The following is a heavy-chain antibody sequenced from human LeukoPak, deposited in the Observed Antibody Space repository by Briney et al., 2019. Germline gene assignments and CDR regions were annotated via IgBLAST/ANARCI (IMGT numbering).Heavy chain of an antibody. CDR2: INPNSGGT. V-gene: IGHV1-2*02. Sequence: ASVKVSCKASGYTFTGYYIHWVRQAPGQGLEWMGWINPNSGGTNYAQKFQVRVTLTRDTSIITAYMELSRLRYDDTAVYYCAREGREFGPHKLAGFDYWGQGTLVTVSS. J-gene: IGHJ4*02. D-gene: IGHD3-16*01. CDR3: AREGREFGPHKLAGFDY. CDR1: GYTFTGYY.